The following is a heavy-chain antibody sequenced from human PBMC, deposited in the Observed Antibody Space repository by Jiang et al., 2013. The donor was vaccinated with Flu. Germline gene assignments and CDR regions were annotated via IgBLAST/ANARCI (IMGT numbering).Heavy chain of an antibody. Sequence: ASGFTFDDYAMHWVRQAPGKGLEWVSLISGDGGTIYYADSVKGRFTISRDNGKNSLYLQMNSLRSEDTGMYYCTKDRLYCSGGSCDAFDIWGQGTMVTVSS. J-gene: IGHJ3*02. CDR2: ISGDGGTI. D-gene: IGHD2-15*01. CDR1: GFTFDDYA. V-gene: IGHV3-43*02. CDR3: TKDRLYCSGGSCDAFDI.